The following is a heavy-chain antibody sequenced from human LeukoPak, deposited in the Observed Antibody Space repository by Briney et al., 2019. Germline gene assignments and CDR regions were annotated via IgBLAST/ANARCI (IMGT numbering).Heavy chain of an antibody. J-gene: IGHJ6*02. V-gene: IGHV3-33*01. D-gene: IGHD6-13*01. CDR2: IWYGGSNK. CDR3: ARGDQYSSSWYYYYYGMDV. CDR1: GFTFSSYG. Sequence: GGSLRLSCAASGFTFSSYGMHWVRQAPGKGLEWVAVIWYGGSNKYYVDSVKGRFTISRDNAKNSLYLQMNSLRAEDTAVYYCARGDQYSSSWYYYYYGMDVWGQGTTVTVTS.